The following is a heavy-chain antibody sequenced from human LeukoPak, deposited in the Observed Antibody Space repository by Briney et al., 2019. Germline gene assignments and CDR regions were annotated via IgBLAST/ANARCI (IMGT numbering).Heavy chain of an antibody. D-gene: IGHD5-18*01. J-gene: IGHJ4*02. V-gene: IGHV3-23*01. CDR3: AEYSYNYGAFDY. CDR2: IIGSGGST. Sequence: GGSLRLSCAASGFTFSSYAMSWVRQAPGEGLGCVSAIIGSGGSTYYADSVKGRFTISRDNSKNTLYLQMNSLRAEDTAVYYCAEYSYNYGAFDYWGQGTLVTVSS. CDR1: GFTFSSYA.